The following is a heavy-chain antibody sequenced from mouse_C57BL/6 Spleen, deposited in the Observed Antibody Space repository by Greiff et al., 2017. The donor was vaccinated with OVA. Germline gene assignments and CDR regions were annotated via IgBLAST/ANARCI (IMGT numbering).Heavy chain of an antibody. CDR1: GYTFTDYY. D-gene: IGHD3-3*01. CDR2: INPNNGGT. J-gene: IGHJ4*01. V-gene: IGHV1-26*01. Sequence: LVEPGASVKISCKASGYTFTDYYMNWVKQSHGKSLEWIGDINPNNGGTSYNQKFKGKATLTVDKSSSTAYMELRSLTSEDSAVYYCARWGGQRYAMDYWGQGTSVTVSS. CDR3: ARWGGQRYAMDY.